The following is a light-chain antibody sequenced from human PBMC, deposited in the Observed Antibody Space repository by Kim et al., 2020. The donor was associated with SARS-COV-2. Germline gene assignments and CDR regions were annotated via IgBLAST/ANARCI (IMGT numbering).Light chain of an antibody. CDR3: QENYSSELT. V-gene: IGKV1-39*01. Sequence: DIQMTQFPSSLSASQGDRVTITCRASQSISNYLNWYQQKQGKAPKLLLFGASSLQGGVPSRFSGSGSGTDFTLTINSLQREDFATYYCQENYSSELTFGGGTKVEIK. J-gene: IGKJ4*01. CDR2: GAS. CDR1: QSISNY.